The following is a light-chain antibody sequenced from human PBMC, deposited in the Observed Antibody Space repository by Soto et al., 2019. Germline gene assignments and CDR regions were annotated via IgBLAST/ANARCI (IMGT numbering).Light chain of an antibody. Sequence: QSVLTQPPSASGAPGQRVTISCTGSSSNIGAGYDAHWYQQVPGTTPKYLISGNNDRPSGVPDRFSGSKSGTSASLAITGLQAEDEGDYYGQAYDTSLRAWVFGGGTKLTVL. J-gene: IGLJ3*02. V-gene: IGLV1-40*01. CDR1: SSNIGAGYD. CDR2: GNN. CDR3: QAYDTSLRAWV.